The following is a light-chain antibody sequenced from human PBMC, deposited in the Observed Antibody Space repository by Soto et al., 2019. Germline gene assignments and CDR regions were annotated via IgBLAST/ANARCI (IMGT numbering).Light chain of an antibody. CDR1: QSVSSSY. CDR3: QQYNSYPFT. Sequence: EIVLTQSPGTLSLSPGEGATLSCRASQSVSSSYLAWYQQKPGQAPRLLIYGASSRATGIPDRFSGSGSGTDFTLTISRLEPEDFATYYCQQYNSYPFTFGPGTKVDIK. V-gene: IGKV3-20*01. J-gene: IGKJ3*01. CDR2: GAS.